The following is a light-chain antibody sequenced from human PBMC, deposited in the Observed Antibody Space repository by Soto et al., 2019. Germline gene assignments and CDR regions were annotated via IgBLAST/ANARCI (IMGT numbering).Light chain of an antibody. CDR3: QQYEIFPIT. J-gene: IGKJ5*01. CDR2: KAS. CDR1: QTISSW. Sequence: IQMPQSPSTLSGSVGDRVTITCRASQTISSWLAWYQQKPGKAPKLLIYKASTLKSGVPSRFSGSGSGTEFTLTISSLQPEDIATYYCQQYEIFPITFGQGTRLEIK. V-gene: IGKV1-5*03.